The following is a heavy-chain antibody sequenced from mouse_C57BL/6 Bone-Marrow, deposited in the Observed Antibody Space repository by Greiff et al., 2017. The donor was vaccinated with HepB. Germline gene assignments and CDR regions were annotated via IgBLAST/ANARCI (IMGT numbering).Heavy chain of an antibody. V-gene: IGHV5-17*01. CDR1: GFTFSDYG. Sequence: DVKLVESGGGLVKPGGSLKLSCAASGFTFSDYGMHWVRQAPEKGLEWVAYISSGSSTIYYADTVKGRFTISRDNAKNTLFLQMTSLRSEDTAMYYCARQDYGNFYAMDYWGQGTSVTVSS. CDR3: ARQDYGNFYAMDY. J-gene: IGHJ4*01. D-gene: IGHD2-1*01. CDR2: ISSGSSTI.